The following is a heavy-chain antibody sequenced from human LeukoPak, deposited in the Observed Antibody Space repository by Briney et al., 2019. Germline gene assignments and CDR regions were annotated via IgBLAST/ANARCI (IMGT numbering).Heavy chain of an antibody. CDR3: ARGGGARPDY. D-gene: IGHD3-10*01. CDR2: ISSSSSAI. J-gene: IGHJ4*02. CDR1: GFTLSSFG. Sequence: AGGSLRLSCTLSGFTLSSFGMNWVRHAPGEGLKWVSHISSSSSAINYADSVKGRFTISRDNAKNSLFLQMNSLRDEDTAMYYCARGGGARPDYWGQGTLVTVSS. V-gene: IGHV3-48*02.